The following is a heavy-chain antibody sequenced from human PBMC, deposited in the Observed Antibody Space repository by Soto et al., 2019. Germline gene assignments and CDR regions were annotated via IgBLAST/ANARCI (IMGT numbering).Heavy chain of an antibody. J-gene: IGHJ6*02. CDR1: GFTFDDYA. D-gene: IGHD3-10*01. V-gene: IGHV3-9*01. Sequence: PGGSLRLSCAASGFTFDDYAMHWVRQAPGKGLEWVSGISWNSGSIGYADSVKGRFTISRDNAKNSLYLQMNSLRAEDTALYYCAKDMGLLWFGERSNGMDVWGQGTTVTVSS. CDR2: ISWNSGSI. CDR3: AKDMGLLWFGERSNGMDV.